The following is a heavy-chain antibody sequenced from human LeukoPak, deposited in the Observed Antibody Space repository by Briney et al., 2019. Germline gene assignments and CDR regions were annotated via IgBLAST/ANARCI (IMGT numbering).Heavy chain of an antibody. V-gene: IGHV4-39*06. CDR1: GGSISSNNYL. D-gene: IGHD5-12*01. Sequence: SSETLSLTCTVSGGSISSNNYLWGWIRQPPGKGLEWIGSIYDSGSTYYNPSLKSRVTISVDTSKNQFPLKLSSVTAADTAVYYCARDRLGGYSYVYWGQGSLVTVSS. J-gene: IGHJ4*02. CDR3: ARDRLGGYSYVY. CDR2: IYDSGST.